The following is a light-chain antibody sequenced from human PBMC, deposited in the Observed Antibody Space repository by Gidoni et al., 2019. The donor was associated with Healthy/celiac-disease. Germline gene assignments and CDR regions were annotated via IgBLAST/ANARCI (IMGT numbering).Light chain of an antibody. CDR1: QRISSY. V-gene: IGKV1-39*01. CDR3: QQSYSTWT. Sequence: EIQMPQSPPSLPASVGDRVTITCRASQRISSYLNCYQQKPGKAPKLLIYAASSLQSGVPSRFSGSGSGTDFTLTISRLQPEDFATYYCQQSYSTWTFGQGTKVEIK. CDR2: AAS. J-gene: IGKJ1*01.